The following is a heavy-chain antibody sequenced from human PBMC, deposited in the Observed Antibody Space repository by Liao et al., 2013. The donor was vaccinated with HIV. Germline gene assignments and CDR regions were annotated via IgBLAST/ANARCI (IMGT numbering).Heavy chain of an antibody. J-gene: IGHJ4*02. CDR3: ARGLAVAGTGYFDY. CDR2: IYYSGST. V-gene: IGHV4-61*01. CDR1: GGSISGSNYY. Sequence: QLQLQESGPGLVKPSETLSLTCTVSGGSISGSNYYWSWIRQPPGKGLEWIGYIYYSGSTNYNPSLKSRVTISVDTSKNQFSLKLSSVTAADTAVYYCARGLAVAGTGYFDYWGQGTLVTVSS. D-gene: IGHD6-19*01.